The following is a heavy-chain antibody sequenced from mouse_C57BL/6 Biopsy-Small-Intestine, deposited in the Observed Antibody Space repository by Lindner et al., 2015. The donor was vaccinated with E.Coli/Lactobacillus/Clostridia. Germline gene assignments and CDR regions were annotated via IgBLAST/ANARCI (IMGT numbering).Heavy chain of an antibody. V-gene: IGHV14-4*01. CDR3: TTLRLRRGYWYFDV. CDR1: GFNIKDDY. J-gene: IGHJ1*03. D-gene: IGHD2-4*01. Sequence: VQLQESGRELVRPGASVKLSCTASGFNIKDDYMHWVKQRPEQGLEWIGWIDPENGDTEYASKFQGKATITADTSSNTAYLQLSSLTSEDTAVYYCTTLRLRRGYWYFDVWGTGTTVTVSS. CDR2: IDPENGDT.